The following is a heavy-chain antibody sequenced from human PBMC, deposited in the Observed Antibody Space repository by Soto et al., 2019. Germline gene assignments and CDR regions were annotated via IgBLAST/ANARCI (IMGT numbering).Heavy chain of an antibody. CDR1: GGTFSSYT. V-gene: IGHV1-69*02. D-gene: IGHD6-13*01. CDR3: ARAIAAAGTEYYGMDV. J-gene: IGHJ6*02. Sequence: QVQLVQSGAEVKKPGSSVKVSCKASGGTFSSYTISWVRQAPGQGLEWMGRIIPILGIANYAQKFQGRVTITEDKSTSTAYMELSSLRSEDTAVYYCARAIAAAGTEYYGMDVWGQGTTVTVSS. CDR2: IIPILGIA.